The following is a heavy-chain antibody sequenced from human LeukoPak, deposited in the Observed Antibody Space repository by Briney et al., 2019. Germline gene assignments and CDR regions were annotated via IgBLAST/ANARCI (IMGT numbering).Heavy chain of an antibody. D-gene: IGHD2-2*01. J-gene: IGHJ4*02. CDR1: GFTFSSYG. CDR3: ARDGSGFRGYCSSTSCSFDN. Sequence: GGSLRLSCAASGFTFSSYGMHWVRQAPGKGLEWVAVISYDASNKYYADSVKGRFTISRDNSKNTLYLQMNSLRAEDTAVYYCARDGSGFRGYCSSTSCSFDNWGQGTLVTVSS. CDR2: ISYDASNK. V-gene: IGHV3-30*19.